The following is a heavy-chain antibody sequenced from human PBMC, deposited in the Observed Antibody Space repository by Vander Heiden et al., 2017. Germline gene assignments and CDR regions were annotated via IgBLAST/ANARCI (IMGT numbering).Heavy chain of an antibody. CDR1: EFSFGDYS. CDR3: ARSTAASLTKLDP. Sequence: GESGGQLVPPGGSLRLSCTGSEFSFGDYSLNWVRQAPGKGLEWVSYISSSSSTIYYADSVKGRFTISRDNAKKSLFLQMNSLRGDDTAMYYCARSTAASLTKLDPWGPGTLVTVS. D-gene: IGHD4-4*01. V-gene: IGHV3-48*01. CDR2: ISSSSSTI. J-gene: IGHJ5*02.